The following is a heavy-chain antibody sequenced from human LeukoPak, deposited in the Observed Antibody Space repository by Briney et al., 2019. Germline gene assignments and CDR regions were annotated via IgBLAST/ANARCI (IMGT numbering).Heavy chain of an antibody. D-gene: IGHD6-13*01. V-gene: IGHV1-2*02. J-gene: IGHJ4*02. CDR2: INPNSGGT. CDR3: ARDHNLELVFDF. CDR1: GYTFTGYY. Sequence: ASVKVSCKASGYTFTGYYMHWVRQPPGQGLEWMGCINPNSGGTNYAQKFQGRVTMTRDASISTAYMELSRLRSDDTAVYYCARDHNLELVFDFWGQGTLVTVSS.